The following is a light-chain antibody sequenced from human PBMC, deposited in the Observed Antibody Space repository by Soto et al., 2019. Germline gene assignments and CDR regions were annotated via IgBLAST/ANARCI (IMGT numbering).Light chain of an antibody. CDR1: SSDVGGYNY. Sequence: QSALTLPRSVSGSPGQSVTISCTGTSSDVGGYNYVSWYQQHPGKAPKVMIYDVSERPSGVPDRFSGSKSGNTASLTISGLQAEDDADYYCCSYAGSPRYVFGSGTMVTVL. J-gene: IGLJ1*01. V-gene: IGLV2-11*01. CDR3: CSYAGSPRYV. CDR2: DVS.